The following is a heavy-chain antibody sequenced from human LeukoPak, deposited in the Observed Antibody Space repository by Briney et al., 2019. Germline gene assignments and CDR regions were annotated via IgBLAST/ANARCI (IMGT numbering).Heavy chain of an antibody. Sequence: GGSLRLSCAASGFTFSSYWMSWVRQAPGKGLERVANINQDGSEKYYVDSVKGRFTISRDNAKNSLYLQMNSLRAEDTAVYYCASLQVALKFDPWGQGTLVTVSS. D-gene: IGHD5-12*01. CDR3: ASLQVALKFDP. CDR1: GFTFSSYW. J-gene: IGHJ5*02. CDR2: INQDGSEK. V-gene: IGHV3-7*01.